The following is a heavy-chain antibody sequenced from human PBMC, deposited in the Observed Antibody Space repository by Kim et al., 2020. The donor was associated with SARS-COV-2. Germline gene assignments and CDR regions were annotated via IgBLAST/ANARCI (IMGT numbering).Heavy chain of an antibody. Sequence: GGSLRLSCAASGFTFSSCAIHWVRQAPGKGLEWVSVISYDGSNKNYADSVKGRFTISRDNSKNTLYLQMNSLRAEDTALYYCARAPWSRLRGLTYYYYGMDVWGQGTTVTVSS. J-gene: IGHJ6*02. CDR2: ISYDGSNK. CDR1: GFTFSSCA. D-gene: IGHD2-15*01. V-gene: IGHV3-30-3*01. CDR3: ARAPWSRLRGLTYYYYGMDV.